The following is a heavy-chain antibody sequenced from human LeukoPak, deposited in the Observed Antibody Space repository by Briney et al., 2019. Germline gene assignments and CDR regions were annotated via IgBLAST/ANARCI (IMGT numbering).Heavy chain of an antibody. CDR2: IFYSGST. D-gene: IGHD6-19*01. Sequence: SETLSLTCTVSGGSISSRSYYWGWIRQPPGKGLEWFGSIFYSGSTYYNPSVKSRVTISVDTSKYQFSLKLSSVTAADTAVFYCARLAVAGYYYFDYWGQGTLVTVSS. V-gene: IGHV4-39*01. J-gene: IGHJ4*02. CDR1: GGSISSRSYY. CDR3: ARLAVAGYYYFDY.